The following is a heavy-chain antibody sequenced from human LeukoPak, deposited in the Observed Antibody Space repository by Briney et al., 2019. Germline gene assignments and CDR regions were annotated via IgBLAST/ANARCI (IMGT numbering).Heavy chain of an antibody. CDR2: IYSTGYT. V-gene: IGHV4-59*01. J-gene: IGHJ4*02. D-gene: IGHD6-13*01. Sequence: PSETLSLTCTVSGGSISSYHWSWIRQPPGKGLEWIGYIYSTGYTSYSPSLKSRVTISVDTSKNQFSLNLSSVTAADTAVYYCAREGAGSSWTYYFDHWGQGTLVTVSS. CDR1: GGSISSYH. CDR3: AREGAGSSWTYYFDH.